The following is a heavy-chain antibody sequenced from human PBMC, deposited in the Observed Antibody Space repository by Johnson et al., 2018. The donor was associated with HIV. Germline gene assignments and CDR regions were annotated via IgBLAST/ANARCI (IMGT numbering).Heavy chain of an antibody. J-gene: IGHJ3*02. V-gene: IGHV3-30*04. Sequence: QVQLVESGGGVVQPGRSLRLSCAASGFTFSSYAMHWVRQAQGKGLEWVAVISYDGSNKCYADSVKGRFTISRDNSKNTLYLQMNSLRAEDTAVYYCARDQTGVTTIWGQGTMVTVSS. D-gene: IGHD7-27*01. CDR2: ISYDGSNK. CDR3: ARDQTGVTTI. CDR1: GFTFSSYA.